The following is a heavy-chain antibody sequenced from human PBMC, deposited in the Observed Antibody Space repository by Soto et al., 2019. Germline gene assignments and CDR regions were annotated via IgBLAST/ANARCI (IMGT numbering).Heavy chain of an antibody. Sequence: QVQLVQSGAEMMKPRASVMVSCKASGYTFTSYTMNWVLQAPGQRLEWMGWSNGGNGDTKYSQRFQNRVSITRDTAANTVKRGLSTLTSEDTAIYYCARGPLSLYSANFGWGHGTPVTVSS. J-gene: IGHJ4*03. CDR3: ARGPLSLYSANFG. D-gene: IGHD3-10*01. CDR1: GYTFTSYT. V-gene: IGHV1-3*01. CDR2: SNGGNGDT.